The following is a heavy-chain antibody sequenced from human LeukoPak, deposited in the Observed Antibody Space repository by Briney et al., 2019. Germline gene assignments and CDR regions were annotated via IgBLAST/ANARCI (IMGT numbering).Heavy chain of an antibody. V-gene: IGHV4-34*01. CDR2: ITHSGST. CDR3: ASRRGLAATSTRKLFDS. J-gene: IGHJ4*02. CDR1: SGSFSDYY. Sequence: TPSETLSLTCAVYSGSFSDYYWSWIRQPPGKGLEWIGEITHSGSTNYNPSLKGRVTISVDTSKNQFSLKLSSATGADTAVYYCASRRGLAATSTRKLFDSWGQGTLVTVSS. D-gene: IGHD6-13*01.